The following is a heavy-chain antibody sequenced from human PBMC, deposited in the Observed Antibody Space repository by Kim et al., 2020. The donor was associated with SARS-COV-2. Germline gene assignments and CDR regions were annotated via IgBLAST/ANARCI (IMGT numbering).Heavy chain of an antibody. Sequence: GGSLRLSCAASGFTFSSYGMHWVRQAPGKGLEWVAVIWYDGSNKYYADSVKGRFTISRDNSKNTLYLQMNSLRAEDTAVYYCARDPYCSGGSCYSGTGWAYFDYWGQGTLVTVSS. D-gene: IGHD2-15*01. CDR2: IWYDGSNK. V-gene: IGHV3-33*01. CDR1: GFTFSSYG. CDR3: ARDPYCSGGSCYSGTGWAYFDY. J-gene: IGHJ4*02.